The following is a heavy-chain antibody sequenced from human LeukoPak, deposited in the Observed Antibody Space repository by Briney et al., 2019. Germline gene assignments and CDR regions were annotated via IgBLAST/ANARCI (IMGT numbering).Heavy chain of an antibody. D-gene: IGHD1-26*01. CDR1: GFTFRSYG. CDR2: ISYDGSNK. J-gene: IGHJ4*02. Sequence: PGRSLRLSCAASGFTFRSYGMHWVRQAPGKGLEWVAVISYDGSNKYYADSVKGRFTISRDNSKNTLYLQMNSLRAEDTAVYYCAKDHVGFSGPTFYRGVDYWGQGTLVTVSS. CDR3: AKDHVGFSGPTFYRGVDY. V-gene: IGHV3-30*18.